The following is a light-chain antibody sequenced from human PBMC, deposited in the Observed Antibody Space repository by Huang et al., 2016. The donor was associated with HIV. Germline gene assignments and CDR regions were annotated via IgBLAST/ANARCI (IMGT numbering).Light chain of an antibody. CDR2: DTA. J-gene: IGKJ4*01. V-gene: IGKV3-11*01. CDR3: QQRSAWPI. CDR1: QSISNY. Sequence: EIVLTQSPATLSLSPGERATLACRASQSISNYLDWYQQKPGQAPRLPMYDTAKRATGIPARFSGSGSETDFTLTISSLEPEDFAVYYCQQRSAWPIFGGGTKVEIK.